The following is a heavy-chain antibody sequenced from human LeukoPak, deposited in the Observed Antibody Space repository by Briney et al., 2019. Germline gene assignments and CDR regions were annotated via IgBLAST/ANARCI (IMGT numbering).Heavy chain of an antibody. CDR2: IYSGGST. CDR3: ARVYDYGDYVDY. J-gene: IGHJ4*02. Sequence: QAGGSLRLSCAASGFTVSSNYMSWVRQAPGKGLEWVSVIYSGGSTYYADSVKGRFTISRDNSKNTLYLQMNSLRAEDTAVYYCARVYDYGDYVDYWGQGTLVTVSS. D-gene: IGHD4-17*01. V-gene: IGHV3-66*01. CDR1: GFTVSSNY.